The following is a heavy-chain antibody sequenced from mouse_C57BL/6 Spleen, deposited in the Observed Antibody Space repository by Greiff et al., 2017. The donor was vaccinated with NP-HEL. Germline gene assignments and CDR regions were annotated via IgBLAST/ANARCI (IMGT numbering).Heavy chain of an antibody. V-gene: IGHV7-3*01. Sequence: EVKLVESGGGLVQPGGSLSLSCAASGFTFTDYYMSWVRQPPGKALEWLGFIRNKANGYTTEYSASVKGRFTISRDNSQSILYLQMNALRAEDSATYCCARWGGYCDYWGQGTTLTVSS. CDR3: ARWGGYCDY. CDR2: IRNKANGYTT. CDR1: GFTFTDYY. J-gene: IGHJ2*01.